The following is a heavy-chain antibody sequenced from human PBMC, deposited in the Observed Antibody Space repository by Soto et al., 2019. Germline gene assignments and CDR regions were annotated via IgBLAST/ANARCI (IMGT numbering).Heavy chain of an antibody. CDR1: GYTFTSYG. CDR2: IDAYNGNR. Sequence: QVQLVQSGPEVKNPGASVKVSCKASGYTFTSYGISWVRQAPGQGLEWMGWIDAYNGNRNYAQKFQGRVTMTTDTSTRTAYMELRNLRSDDTAVYYCARAPPAHLDFDYWGQGTLVTVSS. CDR3: ARAPPAHLDFDY. J-gene: IGHJ4*02. V-gene: IGHV1-18*01.